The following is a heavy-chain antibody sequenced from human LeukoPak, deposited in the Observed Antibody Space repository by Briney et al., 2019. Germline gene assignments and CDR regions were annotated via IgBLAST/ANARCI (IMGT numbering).Heavy chain of an antibody. J-gene: IGHJ4*02. V-gene: IGHV3-23*01. CDR2: ISGSGGST. Sequence: GGSLRLSCAASGFTFRNYTMTWVRQAPGKGLEWVSAISGSGGSTYYADSVKGRFTISRDNSKNTPYLQMNRLRDEDTALFYCAKEVKDTAYYHLDNWGQGTLVTVSS. CDR3: AKEVKDTAYYHLDN. D-gene: IGHD5-18*01. CDR1: GFTFRNYT.